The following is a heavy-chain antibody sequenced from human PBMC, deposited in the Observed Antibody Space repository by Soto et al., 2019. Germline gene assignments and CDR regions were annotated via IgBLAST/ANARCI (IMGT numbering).Heavy chain of an antibody. Sequence: QVQLQESGPGLVKPSQTLSLTCTVSGGSISSDGYYWSWIRQHPGKGLEWIGYIYYSGSTYYNPSLKSRVTISVDTAKNQFSLKLSSVTAADTAVYYCARVVVVVAATVNWFDPWGQGTLVTVSS. CDR1: GGSISSDGYY. V-gene: IGHV4-31*03. CDR2: IYYSGST. D-gene: IGHD2-15*01. J-gene: IGHJ5*02. CDR3: ARVVVVVAATVNWFDP.